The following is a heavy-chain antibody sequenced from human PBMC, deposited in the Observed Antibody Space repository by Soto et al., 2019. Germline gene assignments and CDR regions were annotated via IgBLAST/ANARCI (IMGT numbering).Heavy chain of an antibody. Sequence: QVQLVQSGAEVKKPGSSVKVSCKASGGTFGNSAISWVRQAPGQGLEWVGGIIPIFPTTDYAQKFQGRVTITSDESTGTAYMELTSLRSEDTAVYYCARDKDRQQLGGNYYYGIDVWGQGTTVTVSS. CDR2: IIPIFPTT. CDR3: ARDKDRQQLGGNYYYGIDV. D-gene: IGHD3-3*02. V-gene: IGHV1-69*05. CDR1: GGTFGNSA. J-gene: IGHJ6*02.